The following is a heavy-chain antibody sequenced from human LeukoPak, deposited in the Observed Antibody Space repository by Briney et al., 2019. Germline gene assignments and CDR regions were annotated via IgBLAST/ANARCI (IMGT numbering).Heavy chain of an antibody. V-gene: IGHV2-5*01. J-gene: IGHJ4*02. CDR1: WISLSTSTVG. Sequence: PAPPLTNPTITLTLTCTFSWISLSTSTVGVGWIPHPPVKTLKFLALIYWNDDKRYSPSLKSSLTIPKDTSKNQVVLTMTNMDPVDTATYYCAHYIAARRASFDYWGQGTLVTVSS. CDR2: IYWNDDK. D-gene: IGHD6-6*01. CDR3: AHYIAARRASFDY.